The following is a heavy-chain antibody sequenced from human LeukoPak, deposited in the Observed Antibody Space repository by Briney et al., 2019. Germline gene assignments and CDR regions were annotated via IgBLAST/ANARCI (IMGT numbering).Heavy chain of an antibody. CDR1: GGSFRGYY. V-gene: IGHV4-34*12. Sequence: SETLSLTCAVYGGSFRGYYWSWIRRPPGKGLEWIGEIIRSGSTHYNPSLKSRVTISVDTSKNQFSLKLSSVTAADTAVYYCATWNSDWEFAYWGQGTLVSVSS. CDR2: IIRSGST. J-gene: IGHJ4*02. D-gene: IGHD1/OR15-1a*01. CDR3: ATWNSDWEFAY.